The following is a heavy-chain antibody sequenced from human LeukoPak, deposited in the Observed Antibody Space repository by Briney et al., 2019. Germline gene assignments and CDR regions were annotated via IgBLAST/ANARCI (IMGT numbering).Heavy chain of an antibody. CDR1: GGSISSYY. V-gene: IGHV4-4*09. CDR3: ARLVRGSSWYYFDY. Sequence: SETLSLTCTVSGGSISSYYWSGIRQPPGKGVEGIGYIYTSGSTNYNPSLKSRVTISVDTSKNQFSLKLSSVTAADTAVYYCARLVRGSSWYYFDYWGQGTLVTVSS. J-gene: IGHJ4*02. CDR2: IYTSGST. D-gene: IGHD6-13*01.